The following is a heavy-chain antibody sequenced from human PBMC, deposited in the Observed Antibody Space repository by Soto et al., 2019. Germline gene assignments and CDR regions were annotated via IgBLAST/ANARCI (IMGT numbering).Heavy chain of an antibody. V-gene: IGHV1-3*01. Sequence: VSVKVSCKASGYTFTSYAMHLVRQAPGQRLEWMGWINAGNGNTKYSQKFQGRVTITRVTSASTAYTELSSLRSEDTAVYYCARRVLAVAGTAFDYWGQGTLVTVSS. J-gene: IGHJ4*02. CDR3: ARRVLAVAGTAFDY. CDR2: INAGNGNT. D-gene: IGHD6-19*01. CDR1: GYTFTSYA.